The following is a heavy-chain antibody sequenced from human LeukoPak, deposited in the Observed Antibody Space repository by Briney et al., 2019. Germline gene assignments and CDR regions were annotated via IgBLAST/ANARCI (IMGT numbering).Heavy chain of an antibody. CDR2: INHSGST. V-gene: IGHV4-34*01. Sequence: SETLSLTCAVYGGSFSGYYWSWIRQPPGKGLEWIGEINHSGSTNYNPSLKSRVTISVDTSKNQFSLKLSSVTAADTAVYYCARGRNGCSSTSCYGSGYYYYYMDVWGKGTTVTISS. D-gene: IGHD2-2*01. CDR1: GGSFSGYY. CDR3: ARGRNGCSSTSCYGSGYYYYYMDV. J-gene: IGHJ6*03.